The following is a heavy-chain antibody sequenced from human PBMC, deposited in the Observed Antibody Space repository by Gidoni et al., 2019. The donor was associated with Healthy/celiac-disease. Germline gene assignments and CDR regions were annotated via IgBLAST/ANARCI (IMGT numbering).Heavy chain of an antibody. CDR1: GGSISSYY. CDR3: ARDLNSAALIDY. J-gene: IGHJ4*02. D-gene: IGHD1-26*01. CDR2: IYYSGST. Sequence: QVQLQESGPGLVKPSETLSLTCTVSGGSISSYYWSWIRQPPGKGLEWIGYIYYSGSTNYNPSLKSRVTISVDTSKNQFSLKLSSVTAADTAVYYCARDLNSAALIDYWGQGTLVTVSS. V-gene: IGHV4-59*01.